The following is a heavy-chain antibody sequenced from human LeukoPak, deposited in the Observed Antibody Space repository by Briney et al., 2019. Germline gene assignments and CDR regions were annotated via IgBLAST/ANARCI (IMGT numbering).Heavy chain of an antibody. D-gene: IGHD6-6*01. CDR1: GFTLSTYW. CDR3: ARIGYSSSSLDY. Sequence: GGSLRLSCAASGFTLSTYWMSWVREAPGEGVGWVADIKQDGSEKYYVDSMKGRITISKDNAKNSLYLQMNSLRAEATAVYYCARIGYSSSSLDYWGQGTLVTVSS. V-gene: IGHV3-7*01. J-gene: IGHJ4*02. CDR2: IKQDGSEK.